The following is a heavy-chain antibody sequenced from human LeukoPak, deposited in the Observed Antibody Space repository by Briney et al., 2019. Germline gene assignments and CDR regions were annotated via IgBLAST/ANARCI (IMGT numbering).Heavy chain of an antibody. CDR3: AKKLIGNVDYFDY. V-gene: IGHV3-7*01. D-gene: IGHD3-22*01. Sequence: GGSLRLSCAASGFTFNKYWMSWVRQAPGKGLQWVANIKPDGSERFYVDSVRGRFTISKDNTKNSLYLQMNSLRAEDTAVYYCAKKLIGNVDYFDYWGQGTLVTVSS. CDR1: GFTFNKYW. J-gene: IGHJ4*02. CDR2: IKPDGSER.